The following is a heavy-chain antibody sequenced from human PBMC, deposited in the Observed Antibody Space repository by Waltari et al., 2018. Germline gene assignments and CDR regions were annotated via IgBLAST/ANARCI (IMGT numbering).Heavy chain of an antibody. CDR2: INPGRANT. CDR1: GFSFYTYA. Sequence: EVQLVETGGGLIQPGGSLRLSCEASGFSFYTYAMTWVRQAPGKGLEWVSTINPGRANTYYADSVRSRFTISRDNSKNTLYLQLNNLRAEDTATYYCAKADNKWELLWFDSWGQGNLVIVSS. V-gene: IGHV3-23*04. J-gene: IGHJ5*02. CDR3: AKADNKWELLWFDS. D-gene: IGHD3-10*01.